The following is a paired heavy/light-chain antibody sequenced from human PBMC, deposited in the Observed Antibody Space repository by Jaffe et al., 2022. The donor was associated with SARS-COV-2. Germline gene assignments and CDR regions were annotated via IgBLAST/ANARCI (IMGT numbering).Light chain of an antibody. CDR2: KAS. CDR1: QSISTW. V-gene: IGKV1-5*03. J-gene: IGKJ1*01. CDR3: QPFNTYSRT. Sequence: DIQMTQSPSTLSASVGDRVTITCRASQSISTWLAWYQQKPGKAPKLLIYKASSLQSGVPSRFSGSGSGTEFTLTISSLQPDDFATYYCQPFNTYSRTFGQGTKVEIK.
Heavy chain of an antibody. CDR3: ARVGSSYAFDI. D-gene: IGHD3-16*01. V-gene: IGHV7-4-1*02. Sequence: QVQLVQSGSELKKPGASVKVSCKASGYTFTSYAMDWVRQAPGQGLEWMGWIHTHTGNPTYAQGVTGRFVFSLDTSVSTAYLQINSLKAEDTAVYYCARVGSSYAFDIWGQGTMVTVSS. CDR2: IHTHTGNP. J-gene: IGHJ3*02. CDR1: GYTFTSYA.